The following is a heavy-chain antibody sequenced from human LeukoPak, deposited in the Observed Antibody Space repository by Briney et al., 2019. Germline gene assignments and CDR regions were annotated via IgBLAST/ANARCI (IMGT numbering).Heavy chain of an antibody. V-gene: IGHV3-48*01. Sequence: PGGSLRLSCAASGFTFSTYSMTWVRQAPGKGLEWVSYISSSSSTIYYGGSVKGRFTVSRDNAKNSLYLQMNSLKAEDTAIYYCTRDKEYGDPPRTLVYWGQGTLVTVSS. J-gene: IGHJ4*02. CDR3: TRDKEYGDPPRTLVY. CDR2: ISSSSSTI. D-gene: IGHD4-17*01. CDR1: GFTFSTYS.